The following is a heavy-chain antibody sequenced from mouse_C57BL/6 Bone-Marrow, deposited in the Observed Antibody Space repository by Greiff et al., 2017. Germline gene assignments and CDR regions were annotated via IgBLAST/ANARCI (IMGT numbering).Heavy chain of an antibody. CDR3: ARPYYSNYWYFDV. J-gene: IGHJ1*03. V-gene: IGHV1-55*01. D-gene: IGHD2-5*01. CDR1: GYTFTSYW. CDR2: IYPGSGST. Sequence: VQLQQPGAELVKPGASVKMSCKASGYTFTSYWITWVKQRPGQGLEWIGDIYPGSGSTNYNEKFKSNATLTVDTSSRTAYMQLSSLTSEDSAVYYCARPYYSNYWYFDVWGTGTTVTVSS.